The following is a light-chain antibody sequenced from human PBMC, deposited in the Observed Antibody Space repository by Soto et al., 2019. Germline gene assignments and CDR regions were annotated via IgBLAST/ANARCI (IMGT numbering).Light chain of an antibody. CDR2: AAS. Sequence: DIQMTQSPSSLSASVGDRVTITCRASQSISGYLSWYYQRPGKAPKLLISAASTLQSGVPSRFSGSGSGTDFTLTISSLQPEDSATYYCQQSYSTPRTFGGGTKVEIK. V-gene: IGKV1-39*01. CDR3: QQSYSTPRT. J-gene: IGKJ4*01. CDR1: QSISGY.